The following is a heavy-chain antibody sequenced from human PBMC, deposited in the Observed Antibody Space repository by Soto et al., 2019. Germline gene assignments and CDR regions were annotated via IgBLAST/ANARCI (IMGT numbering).Heavy chain of an antibody. CDR3: CNGPRLGR. J-gene: IGHJ1*01. D-gene: IGHD6-19*01. Sequence: GGSLRLSCAASGFIFSDYLMTWVRQAPGKGLEWVATIKQDGSEQYYVDSVKCRFTISRDNAKKSLYLQMNALRAEDTALYYCCNGPRLGRRGQGTLV. CDR1: GFIFSDYL. CDR2: IKQDGSEQ. V-gene: IGHV3-7*01.